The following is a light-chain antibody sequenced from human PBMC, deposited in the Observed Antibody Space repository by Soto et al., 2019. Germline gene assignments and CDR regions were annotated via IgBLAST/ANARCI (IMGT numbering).Light chain of an antibody. Sequence: DIQMTQSPSTLSASVVDRFTITFLASQSVSNWLALYQQKRGKDPELLIYDDSSLKSGVPSRFSGSGFGTEFALTISSLQPEDIATYYCQQLSSYPVTFGGGTKVDI. J-gene: IGKJ4*01. CDR2: DDS. CDR1: QSVSNW. CDR3: QQLSSYPVT. V-gene: IGKV1-5*01.